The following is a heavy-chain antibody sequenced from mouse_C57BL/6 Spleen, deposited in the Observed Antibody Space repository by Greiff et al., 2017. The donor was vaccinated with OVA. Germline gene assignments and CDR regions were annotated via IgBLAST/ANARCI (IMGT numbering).Heavy chain of an antibody. J-gene: IGHJ4*01. CDR3: ARGRGYYYGSYAMDY. CDR1: GYTFTSYW. Sequence: VQLQQPGAELVRPGSSVKLSCKASGYTFTSYWMDWVKQRPGQGLEWIGNIYPSDSETHYNQKFKDKATLTVDKSSSTAYMQLSSLTSEDSAVYYCARGRGYYYGSYAMDYWGQGTSVTVSS. V-gene: IGHV1-61*01. D-gene: IGHD1-1*01. CDR2: IYPSDSET.